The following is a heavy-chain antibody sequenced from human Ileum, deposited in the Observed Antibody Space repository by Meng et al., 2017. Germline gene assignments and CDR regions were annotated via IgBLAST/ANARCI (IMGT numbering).Heavy chain of an antibody. CDR1: GGSLTDYS. V-gene: IGHV4-34*01. CDR2: INHGGNT. CDR3: ARVELRGDTRDSCGLDH. D-gene: IGHD3-22*01. Sequence: VQLQQWGAGLLKPSETLSLTGAVYGGSLTDYSWSWIRQTPGKWLEWIGEINHGGNTNYNPSLKSRVTISIDTSRDQFSLKLTSVTAADTAVYYCARVELRGDTRDSCGLDHWGQGTLVTVSS. J-gene: IGHJ4*02.